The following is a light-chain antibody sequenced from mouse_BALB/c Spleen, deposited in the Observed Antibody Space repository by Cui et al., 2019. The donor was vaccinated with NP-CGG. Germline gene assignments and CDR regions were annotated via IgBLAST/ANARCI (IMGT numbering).Light chain of an antibody. CDR3: ALWYSNHWV. CDR1: TGAVTTNNY. CDR2: GTN. Sequence: AVVTQEYEPTTSPGETVTLTCRSSTGAVTTNNYANWVQEKPDHLFTGLIGGTNNRAPGVPARFSGSLIGDKAALTITGAQTEDEAIYFCALWYSNHWVFGGGTKLTVL. J-gene: IGLJ1*01. V-gene: IGLV1*01.